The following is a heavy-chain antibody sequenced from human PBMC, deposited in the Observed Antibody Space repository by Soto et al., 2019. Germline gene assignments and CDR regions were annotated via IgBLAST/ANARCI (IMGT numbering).Heavy chain of an antibody. CDR2: ISDGGDLT. J-gene: IGHJ3*01. Sequence: VQLLESGGDLVHPGGSLRLSCAASGFAFSSHPMSWVRQAPERGLEWVSGISDGGDLTYNADSVKGRFTISRDNSKNILFLQMNSLRAEDTALYYCARRAFSSSRSFDLWGQGTMVTVSS. V-gene: IGHV3-23*01. CDR1: GFAFSSHP. D-gene: IGHD6-6*01. CDR3: ARRAFSSSRSFDL.